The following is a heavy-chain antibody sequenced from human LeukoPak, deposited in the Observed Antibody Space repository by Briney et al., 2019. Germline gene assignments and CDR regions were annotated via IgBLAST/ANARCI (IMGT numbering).Heavy chain of an antibody. CDR1: GVSISSLY. D-gene: IGHD6-6*01. CDR2: INSDGSI. CDR3: ARYQGAAGRPFWFEP. J-gene: IGHJ5*02. Sequence: SETLSLTCTVSGVSISSLYWNWIRQPAGQGLEWIGRINSDGSINYNVSLKSRVSMSVDTSKNQFSLRLSSVTAADTAVYYCARYQGAAGRPFWFEPWGQGALVTVSS. V-gene: IGHV4-4*07.